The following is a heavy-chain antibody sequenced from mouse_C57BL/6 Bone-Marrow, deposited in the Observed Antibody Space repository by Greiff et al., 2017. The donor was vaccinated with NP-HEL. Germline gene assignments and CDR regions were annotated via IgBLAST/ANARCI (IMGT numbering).Heavy chain of an antibody. CDR3: SSTVVAPYYYDY. Sequence: QVQLQQSGAGLATPGASVSLSCKASGYTFTSYWMHWVKQRPGQGLEWIGYISPGGGYTKYNQQFKNTATLTADTSSSTAYMQLSSRTYEDSAVYYCSSTVVAPYYYDYWGQGNTLTVSS. CDR1: GYTFTSYW. J-gene: IGHJ2*01. D-gene: IGHD1-1*01. CDR2: ISPGGGYT. V-gene: IGHV1-7*01.